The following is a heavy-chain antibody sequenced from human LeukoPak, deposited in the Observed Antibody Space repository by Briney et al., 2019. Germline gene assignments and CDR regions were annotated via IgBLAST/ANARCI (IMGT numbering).Heavy chain of an antibody. V-gene: IGHV3-7*03. Sequence: TGGSLRLSCAASGFRFGSYWMTWVRQAPGKGLEWVAHIKEDGSAENYVDSVKGRFSISRDNAKNSLYLQMNSLRVEDTAMYYCVRDSGWFHFDYWGQGILVTVSP. CDR1: GFRFGSYW. CDR3: VRDSGWFHFDY. J-gene: IGHJ4*02. D-gene: IGHD6-19*01. CDR2: IKEDGSAE.